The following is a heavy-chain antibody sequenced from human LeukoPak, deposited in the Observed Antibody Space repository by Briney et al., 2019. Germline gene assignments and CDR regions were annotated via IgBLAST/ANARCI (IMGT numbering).Heavy chain of an antibody. CDR1: GGSFSSDA. V-gene: IGHV1-69*05. CDR2: IIPIYGAT. CDR3: AREARICGNTDCYPAFDI. J-gene: IGHJ3*02. D-gene: IGHD2-21*02. Sequence: SVKVSCKASGGSFSSDATSWVRQVPGQGLEWVGQIIPIYGATNYAQKFQDRVTITTVDSPSTAHMELSSLRPDDTAVYYCAREARICGNTDCYPAFDIWGQGTTVIVSS.